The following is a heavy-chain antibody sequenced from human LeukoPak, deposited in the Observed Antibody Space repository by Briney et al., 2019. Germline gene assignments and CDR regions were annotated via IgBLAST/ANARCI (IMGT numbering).Heavy chain of an antibody. CDR3: ARGGYCSGGSCEGEYAFDI. D-gene: IGHD2-15*01. CDR1: GGSISSSSYY. CDR2: IYYSGST. J-gene: IGHJ3*02. Sequence: PSETLSLTCIVSGGSISSSSYYWGWIRQPPGKGLEWIGSIYYSGSTYYNPSLKSRVTISVDTSKNQFSLKLSSVTAADTAVYYCARGGYCSGGSCEGEYAFDIWGQGTMVTVSS. V-gene: IGHV4-39*01.